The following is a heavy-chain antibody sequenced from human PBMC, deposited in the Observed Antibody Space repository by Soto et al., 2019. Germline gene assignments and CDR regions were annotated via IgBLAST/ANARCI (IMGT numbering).Heavy chain of an antibody. CDR1: GGTFSSYA. Sequence: QVQLVQSGAEVKKPGSSVKVSCKASGGTFSSYAISWVRQAPGQGLEWMGGIIPIFGTADYAQTFQGRVTITADESTSTAYMELSSPRSEDTAVYYCASHTGSSPEGRYYYGMDVWGQGTTVTVSS. J-gene: IGHJ6*02. V-gene: IGHV1-69*12. CDR3: ASHTGSSPEGRYYYGMDV. CDR2: IIPIFGTA. D-gene: IGHD1-26*01.